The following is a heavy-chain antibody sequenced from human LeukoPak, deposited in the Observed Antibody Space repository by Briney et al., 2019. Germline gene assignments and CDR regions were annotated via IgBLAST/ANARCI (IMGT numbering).Heavy chain of an antibody. CDR2: IYYSGST. V-gene: IGHV4-59*01. J-gene: IGHJ4*02. Sequence: SETLSLTCTVSGGSISSYYWSWIRQPPGKGLEWVGYIYYSGSTNYNPSLKSRVTISVDTSKNKFSLKLSSVTAADTALCYCARESRVPEYFDYWGQGTLVTVSS. D-gene: IGHD6-6*01. CDR1: GGSISSYY. CDR3: ARESRVPEYFDY.